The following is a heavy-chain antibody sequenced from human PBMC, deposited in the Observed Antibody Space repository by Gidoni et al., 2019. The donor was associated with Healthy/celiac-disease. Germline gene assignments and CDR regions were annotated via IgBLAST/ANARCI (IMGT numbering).Heavy chain of an antibody. J-gene: IGHJ3*02. CDR1: GFTFSSSS. Sequence: EVQLVESGGGLVKPGGSLRLSCAASGFTFSSSSMNWVRQAPGKGLEWVSSISSSSSYIYYADSVKGRFTISRDNAKNSLYLQMNSLRAEDTAVYYCARGRGDSSGFDAFDIWGQGTMVTVSS. CDR3: ARGRGDSSGFDAFDI. D-gene: IGHD3-22*01. CDR2: ISSSSSYI. V-gene: IGHV3-21*01.